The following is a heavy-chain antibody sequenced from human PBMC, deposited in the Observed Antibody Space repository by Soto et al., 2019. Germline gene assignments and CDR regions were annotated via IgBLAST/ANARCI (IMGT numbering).Heavy chain of an antibody. J-gene: IGHJ4*02. D-gene: IGHD3-16*01. CDR3: ARGGQDLAIIGSFDY. V-gene: IGHV1-46*01. CDR2: IHYSGATP. Sequence: QMQLVQSGAEVKRPGASVKVSCKASGYTFTNYYMHWVRQAPGQGLEWMGVIHYSGATPTYAQKFQGRVTMARDTSTSTVYVEMSRLTSEETAVYYCARGGQDLAIIGSFDYWGQGTLVTVSS. CDR1: GYTFTNYY.